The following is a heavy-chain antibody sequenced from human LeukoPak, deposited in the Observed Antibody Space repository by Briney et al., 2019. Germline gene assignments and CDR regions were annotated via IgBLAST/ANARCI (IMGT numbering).Heavy chain of an antibody. Sequence: KGSQTLSLTCAISGDSVSNNIATWNWVRQSPSRGLEWLGRTYYRSRWGNDYAISVKSRITINPDTSRNQFSLQLNSVTPEDTAVYYCVRDSDDYYWALDLWGQGTPVTVSS. V-gene: IGHV6-1*01. J-gene: IGHJ5*02. CDR3: VRDSDDYYWALDL. CDR1: GDSVSNNIAT. D-gene: IGHD3-10*01. CDR2: TYYRSRWGN.